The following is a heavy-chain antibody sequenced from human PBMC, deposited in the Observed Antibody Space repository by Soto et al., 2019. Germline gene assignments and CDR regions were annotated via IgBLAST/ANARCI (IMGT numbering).Heavy chain of an antibody. D-gene: IGHD3-10*01. CDR2: IYYSGRT. CDR1: GGSISSDGYY. CDR3: ARVALLWFGELPYYFDY. V-gene: IGHV4-31*03. J-gene: IGHJ4*02. Sequence: QVQLQESGPGLVKPSQTLSLTCTVSGGSISSDGYYWSWIRQHPGQGLEWIGYIYYSGRTYYNPSLKSRVTLSVDTSKNLFSLKLSSVTAADTAVYYCARVALLWFGELPYYFDYWGQGTLLTVSS.